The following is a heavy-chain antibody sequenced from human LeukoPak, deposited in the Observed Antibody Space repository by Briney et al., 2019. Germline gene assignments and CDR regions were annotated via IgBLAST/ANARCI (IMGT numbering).Heavy chain of an antibody. V-gene: IGHV3-23*01. CDR1: GFTFSSYA. CDR3: AKVLPSDYTKGLFDY. Sequence: GGSLRLSCAASGFTFSSYAMSRVRQAAGKGVEWVSAISGSGGRTYYADSVKGRFTISRDNSKNTLYLQMNSLRAEDTAVYYCAKVLPSDYTKGLFDYWGQGTLVTVSS. CDR2: ISGSGGRT. D-gene: IGHD4-11*01. J-gene: IGHJ4*02.